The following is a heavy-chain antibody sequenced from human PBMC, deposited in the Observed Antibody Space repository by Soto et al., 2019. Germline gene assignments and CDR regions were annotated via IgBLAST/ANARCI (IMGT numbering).Heavy chain of an antibody. CDR3: ARVESNMNHDAFDI. Sequence: PSETLSLTCTVSGGSISSGDYYWSWIRQPPGKGLEWIGYIYYSGSTYYNPSLKSRVTISVDTSKNQFSLKLSSVTAADTAVYYCARVESNMNHDAFDIWGQGTMVTVSS. J-gene: IGHJ3*02. CDR1: GGSISSGDYY. V-gene: IGHV4-30-4*01. D-gene: IGHD3-16*01. CDR2: IYYSGST.